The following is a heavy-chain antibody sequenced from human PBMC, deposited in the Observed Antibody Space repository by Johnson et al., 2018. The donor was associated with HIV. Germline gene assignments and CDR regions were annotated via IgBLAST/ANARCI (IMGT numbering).Heavy chain of an antibody. Sequence: QVQLVESGGGVVRPGGSLRLSCAASGFTFSSYAMHWVRQAPGKGLEWVAVISYDGSNKYYADSVKGRFTISRDNSKNTLYLQMNSLRAEDTAVYYCAKDRSGSWDGADAFDIWGQGTMVTVSS. CDR1: GFTFSSYA. CDR2: ISYDGSNK. CDR3: AKDRSGSWDGADAFDI. V-gene: IGHV3-30-3*02. D-gene: IGHD6-13*01. J-gene: IGHJ3*02.